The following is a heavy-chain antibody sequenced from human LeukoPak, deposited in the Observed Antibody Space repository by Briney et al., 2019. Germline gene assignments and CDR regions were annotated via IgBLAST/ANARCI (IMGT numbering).Heavy chain of an antibody. V-gene: IGHV4-4*07. CDR3: ARRAYSYSSSWYVDY. J-gene: IGHJ4*02. Sequence: PSGTLSLTCTVSSGSISSYFWTWIRQPAGKGLEWIGRIYSSGSTNYNPSLKSRVIISVDKSKNQLSLKLSSVTAADTAVYYCARRAYSYSSSWYVDYWGQGTLVTVSS. CDR1: SGSISSYF. CDR2: IYSSGST. D-gene: IGHD6-13*01.